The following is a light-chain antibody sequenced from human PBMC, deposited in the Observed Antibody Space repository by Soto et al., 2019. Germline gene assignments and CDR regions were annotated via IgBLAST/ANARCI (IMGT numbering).Light chain of an antibody. V-gene: IGKV3-15*01. Sequence: TVLTQSPGTLSVSPGERATLSCRASQSVRSERLAWYQHKRGQAPRLVIFDASSRATGIPARFSGSGSGTEFTLTISSLQSEDFAVYYCQQYNNWPQTFGQGTKVDIK. CDR2: DAS. CDR1: QSVRSER. J-gene: IGKJ1*01. CDR3: QQYNNWPQT.